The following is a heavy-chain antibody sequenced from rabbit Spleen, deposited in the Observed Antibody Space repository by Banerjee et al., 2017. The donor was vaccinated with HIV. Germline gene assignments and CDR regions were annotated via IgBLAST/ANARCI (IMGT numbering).Heavy chain of an antibody. CDR1: GFSFSSGYD. CDR2: INTATGKP. V-gene: IGHV1S40*01. Sequence: QQLVESGGGLVKPGASLTLTCKASGFSFSSGYDMCWVRQAPGKGLEWIACINTATGKPVYATWAKGRFTISTTSSTTVTLQMTSLTAADTATYFCARDSGTSFSSYGMDLWGQGTLVTVS. CDR3: ARDSGTSFSSYGMDL. D-gene: IGHD8-1*01. J-gene: IGHJ6*01.